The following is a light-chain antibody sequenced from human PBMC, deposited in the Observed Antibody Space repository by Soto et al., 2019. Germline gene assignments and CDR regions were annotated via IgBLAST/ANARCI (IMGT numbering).Light chain of an antibody. V-gene: IGKV1-39*01. CDR1: KSISSY. J-gene: IGKJ2*01. CDR3: QQSYSTPMYT. CDR2: AAS. Sequence: DIQMTQSPSSLSASVGDRVTITCRASKSISSYLNWYQQKPGKAPKLLIYAASILQSGVPSRFSGSGSGTDFTLTISSLQPEDFATYYCQQSYSTPMYTFGQGTKLEIK.